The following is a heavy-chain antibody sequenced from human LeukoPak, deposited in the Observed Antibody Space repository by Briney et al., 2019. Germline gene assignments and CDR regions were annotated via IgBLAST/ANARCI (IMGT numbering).Heavy chain of an antibody. CDR2: IRSTANGYAT. Sequence: GGSLRLSCAASGFTFSGSSLHWVRQASGKGLEWVGRIRSTANGYATAYSASVKGRFTISRDDSKNTAYLQMDSLKTEDTAVYYCTGNYYGSGSYADFDYWGQGTLVTVSS. CDR1: GFTFSGSS. D-gene: IGHD3-10*01. CDR3: TGNYYGSGSYADFDY. J-gene: IGHJ4*02. V-gene: IGHV3-73*01.